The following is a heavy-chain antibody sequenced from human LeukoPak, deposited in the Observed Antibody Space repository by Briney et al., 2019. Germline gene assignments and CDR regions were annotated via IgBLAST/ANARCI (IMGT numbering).Heavy chain of an antibody. Sequence: PGGSLRLSCETSGFTFSTAGMHWVRQAPGKVLEWVAVIWFDGSKEYHADSVKGRFTISKDNSKNTLYLQMNSLRVEDTAVYYCARALQKGVYFDYWGRGPLVTVSS. V-gene: IGHV3-33*01. J-gene: IGHJ4*02. CDR3: ARALQKGVYFDY. CDR2: IWFDGSKE. CDR1: GFTFSTAG.